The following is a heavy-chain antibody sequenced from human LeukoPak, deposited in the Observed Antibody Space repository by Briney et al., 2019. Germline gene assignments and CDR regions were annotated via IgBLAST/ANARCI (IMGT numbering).Heavy chain of an antibody. CDR2: IIPIPGIT. V-gene: IGHV1-69*04. J-gene: IGHJ6*02. CDR1: GGTFSSYV. D-gene: IGHD2-2*01. CDR3: ARDVVPAAMYYYYYGMDV. Sequence: SVKVSCKASGGTFSSYVISWVRQAPGQGLEWMGRIIPIPGITNYAQKFQGRVTITADNSTSTAYMELSSLRSEDTAMYYCARDVVPAAMYYYYYGMDVWGQGTTVTVSS.